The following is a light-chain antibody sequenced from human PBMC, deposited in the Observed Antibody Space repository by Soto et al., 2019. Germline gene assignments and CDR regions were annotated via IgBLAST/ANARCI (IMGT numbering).Light chain of an antibody. V-gene: IGLV1-51*01. J-gene: IGLJ2*01. CDR2: DNN. CDR3: GTWDSSLSDVV. Sequence: QSVLTQPPSVSAAPGQKVTISCSGSSSNIGINYVSWYQQLPGTAPKLLIYDNNKRPSGIPDRFSDSKSGTSATLAITGLQTGDEAEYYCGTWDSSLSDVVFGGGTQLTVL. CDR1: SSNIGINY.